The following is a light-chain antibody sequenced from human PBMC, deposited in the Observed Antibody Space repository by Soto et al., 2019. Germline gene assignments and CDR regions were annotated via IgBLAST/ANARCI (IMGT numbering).Light chain of an antibody. CDR3: CSYAGRYTYI. Sequence: QSVLTQPRSVSGSPGQSVTISCAGTSSDVGGCNYVSWYQQHPGKAPKLMIYDVSKRPSGVPDRFSGSKSGNTASLTISGLQAEDEADYYCCSYAGRYTYIFGTGTKVTVL. CDR1: SSDVGGCNY. J-gene: IGLJ1*01. V-gene: IGLV2-11*01. CDR2: DVS.